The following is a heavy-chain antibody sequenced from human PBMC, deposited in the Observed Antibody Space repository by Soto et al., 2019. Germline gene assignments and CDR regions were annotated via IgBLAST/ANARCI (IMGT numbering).Heavy chain of an antibody. V-gene: IGHV4-39*01. CDR3: ARHLPSLRIDALDV. Sequence: QLQLHESGPGLVKPLETLSLTCTVSGASISSGRYYWAWIRQPPGKGLEWVATIHTTGSTYYKPSHESRIALSIDTSKNHFSLRLTSVTAADTAVYYCARHLPSLRIDALDVWGQGTSVTVSS. D-gene: IGHD2-15*01. CDR2: IHTTGST. CDR1: GASISSGRYY. J-gene: IGHJ6*02.